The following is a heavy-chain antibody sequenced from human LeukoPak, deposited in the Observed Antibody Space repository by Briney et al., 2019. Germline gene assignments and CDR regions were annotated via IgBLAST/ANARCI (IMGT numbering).Heavy chain of an antibody. Sequence: ASVKVSCKASEYSFTSYDINWVRQAPGQGFEWVGWMNPNSGNTGHAQEFQGRVTMTRDTSMSTAYMELSSLRYEDTAAYYCARGRGYDRTGYVYYFDFWGQGTLVTVSS. CDR1: EYSFTSYD. J-gene: IGHJ4*02. CDR3: ARGRGYDRTGYVYYFDF. V-gene: IGHV1-8*01. D-gene: IGHD3-22*01. CDR2: MNPNSGNT.